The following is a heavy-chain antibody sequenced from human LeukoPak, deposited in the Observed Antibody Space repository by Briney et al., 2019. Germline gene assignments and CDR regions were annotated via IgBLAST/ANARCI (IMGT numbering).Heavy chain of an antibody. CDR3: ARKSGRTSDY. V-gene: IGHV5-51*01. CDR2: IYPGDSDT. Sequence: GESLQISCQGSGYSYTSYWIGWVRQVPGKGLEWMGIIYPGDSDTRYSPSFQGQVTISADKSINTAYLQWSSLKASDTAMYYCARKSGRTSDYWGQGTLVTVSS. CDR1: GYSYTSYW. J-gene: IGHJ4*02. D-gene: IGHD1-26*01.